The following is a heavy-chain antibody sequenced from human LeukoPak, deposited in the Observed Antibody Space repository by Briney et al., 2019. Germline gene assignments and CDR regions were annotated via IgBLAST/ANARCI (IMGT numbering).Heavy chain of an antibody. D-gene: IGHD6-13*01. CDR1: GFIFSSYE. CDR2: ISSSGSTI. V-gene: IGHV3-48*03. Sequence: GGSLRLSCAASGFIFSSYEMNWVRQAPGKGLEWVSYISSSGSTIYYADSVKGRFTISRDNAKNSLYLQMNSLRAEDTAVYYCARVVAAAGTTHFDYWGQGTLVTVSS. J-gene: IGHJ4*02. CDR3: ARVVAAAGTTHFDY.